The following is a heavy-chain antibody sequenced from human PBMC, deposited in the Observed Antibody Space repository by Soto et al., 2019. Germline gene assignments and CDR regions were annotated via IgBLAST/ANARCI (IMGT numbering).Heavy chain of an antibody. Sequence: EVQLVESGGGLVQPGGSLRLSCAASGFTFSNYWMSWVLQAPGKGLEWVANIKEDGSERNYVDSVKGRFIISRDNAKNSLYLQLNSLRAGDTAVYYCARAGSENDYWGQGTLVTVSS. CDR2: IKEDGSER. CDR1: GFTFSNYW. CDR3: ARAGSENDY. D-gene: IGHD3-10*01. J-gene: IGHJ4*02. V-gene: IGHV3-7*05.